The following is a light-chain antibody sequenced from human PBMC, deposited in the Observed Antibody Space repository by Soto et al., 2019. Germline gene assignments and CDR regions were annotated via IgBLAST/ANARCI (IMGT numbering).Light chain of an antibody. Sequence: DIQMTQSPSSLSASVGDRVTITCRASQSISSYLNWYQQKPGKAPKLLIYAASSLQSGVPSRFSGSGSGTDFTLTINSLQPEDFATYFCQQSSINPRTFGQGTKVDI. CDR3: QQSSINPRT. CDR1: QSISSY. J-gene: IGKJ1*01. CDR2: AAS. V-gene: IGKV1-39*01.